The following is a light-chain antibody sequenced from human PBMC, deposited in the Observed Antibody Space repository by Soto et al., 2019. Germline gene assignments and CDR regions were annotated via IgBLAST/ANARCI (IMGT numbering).Light chain of an antibody. CDR2: ENN. CDR1: SSNIGAGYE. V-gene: IGLV1-40*01. CDR3: QSYDSSLSGYV. Sequence: QLVLTQPPSVSEAPGQRVTISCTGSSSNIGAGYEAHWYQQVPGTAPKLLIYENNNRPSGVPDRFAGSKSGTSASLAITGRQAEDAAEYYCQSYDSSLSGYVFGTGTKLTVL. J-gene: IGLJ1*01.